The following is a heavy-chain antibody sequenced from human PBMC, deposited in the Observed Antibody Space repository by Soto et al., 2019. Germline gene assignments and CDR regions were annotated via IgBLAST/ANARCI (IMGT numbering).Heavy chain of an antibody. CDR1: GYTFTGYY. J-gene: IGHJ6*01. V-gene: IGHV1-2*02. CDR3: ARDWLDILTQIRCYGMEV. CDR2: INPNSGGT. Sequence: ASVNVSFKASGYTFTGYYIHWVLQSPLQWLEWMGWINPNSGGTNYAQNVQCRVTITRDTSISTAYMDLSRLRSDDTAVYYCARDWLDILTQIRCYGMEVWGPRTTVSVSS. D-gene: IGHD3-9*01.